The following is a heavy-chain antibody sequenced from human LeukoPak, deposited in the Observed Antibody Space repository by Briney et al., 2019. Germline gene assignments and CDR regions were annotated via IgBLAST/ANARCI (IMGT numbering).Heavy chain of an antibody. D-gene: IGHD2-2*01. Sequence: SETPSLTCTVSGGSISSSSYYWGWIRQPPGKGLDWIGSIYYSGSTYYNPSLKSRLTISVDTSKNQFSLKLSSVTVADTAVYYCARGTSLSHGGLVYWGQGTQVTVSS. CDR3: ARGTSLSHGGLVY. J-gene: IGHJ4*02. CDR1: GGSISSSSYY. V-gene: IGHV4-39*07. CDR2: IYYSGST.